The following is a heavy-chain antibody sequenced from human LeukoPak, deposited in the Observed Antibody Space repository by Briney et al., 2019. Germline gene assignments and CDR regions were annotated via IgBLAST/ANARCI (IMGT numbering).Heavy chain of an antibody. V-gene: IGHV3-23*01. CDR1: GFTYRSYA. CDR3: AKGRYYYDNSDAFEI. Sequence: PGGSVRLSCAASGFTYRSYAMRWVRQARGKGLEWVSAIRGSCSNKHYADSVEDRLTLHRHNYKNRLYVQVNSLRAGHRAVYLCAKGRYYYDNSDAFEIWGQGTMVTVSS. J-gene: IGHJ3*02. D-gene: IGHD3-22*01. CDR2: IRGSCSNK.